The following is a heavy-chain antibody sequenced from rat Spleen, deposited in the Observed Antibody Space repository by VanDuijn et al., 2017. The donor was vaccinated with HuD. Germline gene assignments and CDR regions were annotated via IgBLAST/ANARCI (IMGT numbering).Heavy chain of an antibody. J-gene: IGHJ2*01. Sequence: EVQLVESGGGLVRPGRSLKLSCAASGFTFSNYDMAWIRQAPTKGLEWIASISTGGGNTSYRDSVQGRFTISRNNAKNTQYLQMDRLRSEDTASYYCTTGTFWGQGVMVTVSS. V-gene: IGHV5S13*01. CDR2: ISTGGGNT. D-gene: IGHD1-5*01. CDR1: GFTFSNYD. CDR3: TTGTF.